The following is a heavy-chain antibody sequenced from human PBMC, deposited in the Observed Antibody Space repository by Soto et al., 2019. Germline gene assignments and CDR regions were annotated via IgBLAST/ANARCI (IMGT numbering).Heavy chain of an antibody. J-gene: IGHJ5*02. CDR1: GFTFSSYS. Sequence: PGGSLRLSCAASGFTFSSYSMNWVRQAPGKGLEWVSYIGGSSNTIYYADSVKGRFTISRDNAKNSLYLQMNSLRAEDTAVYYCAREGISSNWLNWFAPWGQGTLVTVSS. CDR3: AREGISSNWLNWFAP. CDR2: IGGSSNTI. D-gene: IGHD6-13*01. V-gene: IGHV3-48*01.